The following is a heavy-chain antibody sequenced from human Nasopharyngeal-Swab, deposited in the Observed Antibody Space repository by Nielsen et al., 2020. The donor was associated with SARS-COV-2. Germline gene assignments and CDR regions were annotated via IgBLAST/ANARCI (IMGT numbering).Heavy chain of an antibody. CDR2: ISTYSGNT. J-gene: IGHJ4*02. D-gene: IGHD3-9*01. CDR1: GYNFISYG. CDR3: TRHFDIVTGYEFFFDY. V-gene: IGHV1-18*04. Sequence: ASVKVSCKASGYNFISYGVTWVRQAPGQGLEWMGWISTYSGNTDYAQKFQGRVTTTTDKSTRTVYMELRSLRSDDTAVYYCTRHFDIVTGYEFFFDYWGQGTLVTVSS.